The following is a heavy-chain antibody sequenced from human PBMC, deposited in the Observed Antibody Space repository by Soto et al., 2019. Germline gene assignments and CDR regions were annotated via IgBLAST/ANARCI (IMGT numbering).Heavy chain of an antibody. J-gene: IGHJ6*03. CDR2: ISGSGGST. D-gene: IGHD6-19*01. Sequence: PGGSLRLSCAASGFTFSSYAMSWVRQAPGKGLEWVSAISGSGGSTYYADSVKGRFTISRDNSKNTLYLQMNSLRAEDTAVYYCAKGAVAGTSYYYYYMDVWGKGTTVTVSS. CDR3: AKGAVAGTSYYYYYMDV. CDR1: GFTFSSYA. V-gene: IGHV3-23*01.